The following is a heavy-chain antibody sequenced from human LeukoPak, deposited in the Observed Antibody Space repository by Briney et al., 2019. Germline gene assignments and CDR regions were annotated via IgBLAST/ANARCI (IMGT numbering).Heavy chain of an antibody. V-gene: IGHV3-23*01. CDR2: ICGSVSGSGDCT. J-gene: IGHJ2*01. CDR1: GFSFGSYA. CDR3: ARDGPFALYWYFDL. Sequence: GGSLRLSCAASGFSFGSYAMSWVRQAAGKGLEWVSEICGSVSGSGDCTHYADSVKGRFTISRVNSKNTLYLQMNSLRAEDTAVYYCARDGPFALYWYFDLWGRGTLVTVSS.